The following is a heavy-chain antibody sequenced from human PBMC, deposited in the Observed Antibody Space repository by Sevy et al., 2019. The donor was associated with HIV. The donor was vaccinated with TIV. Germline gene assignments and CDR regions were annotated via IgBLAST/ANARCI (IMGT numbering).Heavy chain of an antibody. J-gene: IGHJ4*02. CDR3: ARGGGYYISGSL. CDR2: IYYSGST. CDR1: GGSISNSY. D-gene: IGHD3-10*01. V-gene: IGHV4-59*01. Sequence: SEILSLTCTVSGGSISNSYWSWIRQPPGKGLEWIGYIYYSGSTNYNPSLKSRVTMSIDTSKNQFSLNLSSVTAADTAVYYCARGGGYYISGSLWGQGTLVTVSS.